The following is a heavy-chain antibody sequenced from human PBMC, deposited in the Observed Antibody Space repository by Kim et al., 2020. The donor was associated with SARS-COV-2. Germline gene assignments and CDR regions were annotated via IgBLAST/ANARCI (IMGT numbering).Heavy chain of an antibody. CDR3: ARGDYDIGGYFDY. V-gene: IGHV3-30*04. Sequence: GGSLRLSCAASGFTFSSYAMHWVRQAPGKGLEWVAVISYDGSNKYYADSVKGRFTISRDNSKNTLYLQMNSLRAEDTAVYYCARGDYDIGGYFDYWGQGTLVTVSS. J-gene: IGHJ4*02. CDR2: ISYDGSNK. CDR1: GFTFSSYA. D-gene: IGHD3-9*01.